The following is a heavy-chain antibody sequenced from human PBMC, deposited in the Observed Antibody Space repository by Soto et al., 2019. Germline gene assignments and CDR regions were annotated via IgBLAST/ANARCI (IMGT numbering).Heavy chain of an antibody. J-gene: IGHJ4*02. CDR2: IYHGGST. V-gene: IGHV4-30-2*01. Sequence: QLQLQESGSGLVKPSQTLSPTCAVSGGSISSGGYSWSWIRQPPGKGLEWIGYIYHGGSTYYNPSLTRRATIAVDRSKKQCSRKLRSVTGAVRAVYYCAGGIAARPLGYWGQGTLVTVSS. CDR3: AGGIAARPLGY. CDR1: GGSISSGGYS. D-gene: IGHD6-6*01.